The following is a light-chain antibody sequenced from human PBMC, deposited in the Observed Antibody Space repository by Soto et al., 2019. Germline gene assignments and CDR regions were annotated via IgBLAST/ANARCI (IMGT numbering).Light chain of an antibody. CDR3: QQFSSSPPGVT. CDR1: RSVSSNY. CDR2: GTS. V-gene: IGKV3-20*01. Sequence: EIVLTQSPDTLSLSPGESATLSCRASRSVSSNYLAWDQQKPGQAPRLLVAGTSSRATGIPDRFSGSGSGTDFTLTISGLDPEDFAVYYCQQFSSSPPGVTFGGGT. J-gene: IGKJ4*01.